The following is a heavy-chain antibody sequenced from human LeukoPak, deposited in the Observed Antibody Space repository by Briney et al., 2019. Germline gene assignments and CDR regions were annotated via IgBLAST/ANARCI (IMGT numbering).Heavy chain of an antibody. CDR1: GFTFSTYA. D-gene: IGHD3-10*01. Sequence: GGSLRLSCVASGFTFSTYAMGWVRQVPGKGLEWVSSVSESGGSTYYADSVKGRFTISRDNSKDTLSLQMNSLRAEDTAVYYCARVVPPTDYGSGSYFWDPYYFDYWGQGTLVTVSS. V-gene: IGHV3-23*01. CDR3: ARVVPPTDYGSGSYFWDPYYFDY. J-gene: IGHJ4*02. CDR2: VSESGGST.